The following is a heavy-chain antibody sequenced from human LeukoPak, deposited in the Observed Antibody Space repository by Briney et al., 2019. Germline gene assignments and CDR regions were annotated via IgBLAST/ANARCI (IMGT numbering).Heavy chain of an antibody. Sequence: GGSLRLSCAASGFTFSRYWMSWVRQAPGKGLEWVANIKDDGRDKYYVDSVKGRFTISRDNAKNAQSLQMNSLRAEDTAVYYCAVDTARGWGYWGQGTLVTVSS. D-gene: IGHD5-18*01. V-gene: IGHV3-7*01. CDR3: AVDTARGWGY. CDR1: GFTFSRYW. J-gene: IGHJ4*02. CDR2: IKDDGRDK.